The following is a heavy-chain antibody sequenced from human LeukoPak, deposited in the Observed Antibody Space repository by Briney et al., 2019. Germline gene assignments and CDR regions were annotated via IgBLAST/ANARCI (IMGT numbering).Heavy chain of an antibody. CDR1: GFTFSNYN. CDR3: ASDLASGDY. V-gene: IGHV3-21*01. D-gene: IGHD3-16*01. J-gene: IGHJ4*02. Sequence: PGGSLRLSCAASGFTFSNYNMNWVRQAPGRGLEWVSFISGGSTYMYYADSVKGRFTISRDNAKNSLYLQMNSLRPDDTAVYYCASDLASGDYWGQGTLVTVSS. CDR2: ISGGSTYM.